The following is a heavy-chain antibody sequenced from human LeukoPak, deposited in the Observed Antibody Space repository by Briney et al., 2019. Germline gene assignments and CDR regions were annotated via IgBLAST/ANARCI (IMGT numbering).Heavy chain of an antibody. D-gene: IGHD3-10*01. Sequence: SETLSLTCTVSGGSISSYYWSWIRQPPGKGLEWIGYIYYSGSTNYNPSLKSRVTISVDTSKNQFSLKLSSVTAADTAVYYCERDGRGIDYWGQGTLVTVSS. CDR3: ERDGRGIDY. J-gene: IGHJ4*02. V-gene: IGHV4-59*01. CDR1: GGSISSYY. CDR2: IYYSGST.